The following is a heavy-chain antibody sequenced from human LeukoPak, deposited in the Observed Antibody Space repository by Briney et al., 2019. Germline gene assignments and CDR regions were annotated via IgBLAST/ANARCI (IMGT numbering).Heavy chain of an antibody. CDR1: GFTFSSYG. CDR2: ISYDGSNK. J-gene: IGHJ6*02. Sequence: PGGSLRLSCAASGFTFSSYGMHWVRQAPGKGLEWVAVISYDGSNKYYADSVKGRFTISRDNSKNTLYLQMNSLRAEDTAVYYCAKDPRYCSSTSCPYRGFYYYGMDVWGQGTTVTVSS. CDR3: AKDPRYCSSTSCPYRGFYYYGMDV. D-gene: IGHD2-2*01. V-gene: IGHV3-30*18.